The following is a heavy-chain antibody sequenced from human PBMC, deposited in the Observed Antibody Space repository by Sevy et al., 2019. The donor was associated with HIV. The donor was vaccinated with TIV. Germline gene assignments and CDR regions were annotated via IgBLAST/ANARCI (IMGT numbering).Heavy chain of an antibody. J-gene: IGHJ4*02. Sequence: SQTLSLTCAISGDSVSNNSAAWNWIRQSPSRGLQWLGRTYYRSKWYNDYAVSVKSRIIINPDTSKNQFSLQLNSVTPEDTAVYYCVRSALYSSTVFDYWGQGTLVTVSS. CDR3: VRSALYSSTVFDY. CDR2: TYYRSKWYN. CDR1: GDSVSNNSAA. D-gene: IGHD6-13*01. V-gene: IGHV6-1*01.